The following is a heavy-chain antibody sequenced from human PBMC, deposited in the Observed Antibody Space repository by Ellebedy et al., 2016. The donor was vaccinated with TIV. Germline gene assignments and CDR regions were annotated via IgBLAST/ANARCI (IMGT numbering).Heavy chain of an antibody. V-gene: IGHV5-10-1*01. D-gene: IGHD4-17*01. CDR3: ARRGDSDFDS. J-gene: IGHJ4*02. CDR1: GYSFTNYW. CDR2: IHPSDSDT. Sequence: GESLKISCQASGYSFTNYWIGWVRQKPGKGLEWMGRIHPSDSDTDYRPSFRGHVTMSVDKSISFAFLQWSSLQASDTAMYYCARRGDSDFDSWGQGTVVTVSP.